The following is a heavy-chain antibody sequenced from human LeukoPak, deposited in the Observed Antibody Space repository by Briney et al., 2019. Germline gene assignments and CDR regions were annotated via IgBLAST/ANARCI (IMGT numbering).Heavy chain of an antibody. Sequence: GGSLRLSCAASGLTLSDYYMSWIRQAPGKGLEWISYISSSGSTIYYADSVEGRFTISRDNAKNSLYLQMNSLRAEDTAVYYCARGWRRRIAAALGNAFDIWGQGTMVTVSS. D-gene: IGHD6-13*01. CDR2: ISSSGSTI. J-gene: IGHJ3*02. V-gene: IGHV3-11*04. CDR1: GLTLSDYY. CDR3: ARGWRRRIAAALGNAFDI.